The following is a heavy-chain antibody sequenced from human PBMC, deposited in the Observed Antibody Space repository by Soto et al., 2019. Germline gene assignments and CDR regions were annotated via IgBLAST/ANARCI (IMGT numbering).Heavy chain of an antibody. Sequence: ASVKVSCKASGYTFTSYYMHWVRQAPGQGLEWMGIINPSGGSTSYAQKFQGRVTMTRDTSTSTVYMELSSLRSEDTAVYYCAKKGLYSYGYGSFDYWGQGTLVTVSS. CDR3: AKKGLYSYGYGSFDY. D-gene: IGHD5-18*01. CDR2: INPSGGST. V-gene: IGHV1-46*01. CDR1: GYTFTSYY. J-gene: IGHJ4*02.